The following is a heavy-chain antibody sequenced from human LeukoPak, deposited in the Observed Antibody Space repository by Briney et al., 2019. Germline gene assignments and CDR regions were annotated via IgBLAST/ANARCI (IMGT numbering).Heavy chain of an antibody. CDR2: IYYSGST. J-gene: IGHJ3*02. V-gene: IGHV4-31*03. CDR3: ARERRTTILRDAFDI. Sequence: SQTLSLTCTVSGGSISSGGYYWSWIRQHPGKGLEWIGYIYYSGSTYYNPSLKSRVTISVDTSKNQFSLKLSSVTAADTAVYYCARERRTTILRDAFDIWSQGTMVTVSS. D-gene: IGHD1-7*01. CDR1: GGSISSGGYY.